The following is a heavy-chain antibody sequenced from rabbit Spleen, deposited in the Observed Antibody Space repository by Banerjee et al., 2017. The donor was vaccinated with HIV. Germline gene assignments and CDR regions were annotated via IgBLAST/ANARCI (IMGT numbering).Heavy chain of an antibody. CDR2: IHTRSGGNI. CDR3: ARDTGTSFSSYGMDL. D-gene: IGHD7-1*01. V-gene: IGHV1S45*01. J-gene: IGHJ6*01. Sequence: QEQLVESGGGLVQPEGSLTLTCTASGFSFSNNYYICWVRQAPGKGLEWIGCIHTRSGGNIYYATWAKGRFTISKTSPTTVTLQMTSLTAADTATYFCARDTGTSFSSYGMDLWGPGPLVTVS. CDR1: GFSFSNNYY.